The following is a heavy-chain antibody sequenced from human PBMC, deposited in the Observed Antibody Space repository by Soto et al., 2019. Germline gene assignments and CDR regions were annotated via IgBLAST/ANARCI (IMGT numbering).Heavy chain of an antibody. D-gene: IGHD6-19*01. CDR2: MDPSSAST. CDR1: GYTFTSYD. J-gene: IGHJ4*02. Sequence: QVQLVQSGAEVKKPGASVKVSCKASGYTFTSYDIYWVRQASGQGLEWMGWMDPSSASTGYAQKFQGRVTMTSNTSISTAYMGLSTLTSEDTAVYYCARRLVAVANTAGYWGQGSLVTVSS. CDR3: ARRLVAVANTAGY. V-gene: IGHV1-8*01.